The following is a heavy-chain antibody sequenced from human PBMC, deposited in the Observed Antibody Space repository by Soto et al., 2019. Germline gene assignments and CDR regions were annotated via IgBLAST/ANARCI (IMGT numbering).Heavy chain of an antibody. Sequence: GGSLRLSCAASGFTFSSYGMHWVRQAPGKGLEWVAVISYDGSNKYYADSVKGRFTISRDNSKNTMYLQMNSLRAEDTAVYYCAKDGARYSGSSYFDYWGQGTLVTVSS. D-gene: IGHD1-26*01. J-gene: IGHJ4*02. CDR2: ISYDGSNK. CDR1: GFTFSSYG. V-gene: IGHV3-30*18. CDR3: AKDGARYSGSSYFDY.